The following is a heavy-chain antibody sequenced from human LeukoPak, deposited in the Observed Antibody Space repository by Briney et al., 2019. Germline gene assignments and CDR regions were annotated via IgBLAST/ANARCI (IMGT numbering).Heavy chain of an antibody. D-gene: IGHD3-22*01. CDR2: IRYDGSDK. V-gene: IGHV3-30*02. CDR3: ARESESYDSSGSTFAY. J-gene: IGHJ4*02. Sequence: HPGGSLRLSCATSGFTFSSYGMHWVRQAPGKGLEWVTFIRYDGSDKYYADSVKGRFTISRDNSKNTLYLQMNSLRAEDTAVYYRARESESYDSSGSTFAYWGQGTLVTVSS. CDR1: GFTFSSYG.